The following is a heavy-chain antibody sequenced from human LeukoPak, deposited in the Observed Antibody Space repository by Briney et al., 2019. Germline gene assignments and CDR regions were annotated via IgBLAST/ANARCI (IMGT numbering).Heavy chain of an antibody. Sequence: ASVKVSCKASGYTFTSYGISWVRQAPGQGLEWMGWISAYNGNTKYAQRLQGRVTMTTDTSTTTAYVELRSLRSDDTAVYYCARGPRITLVRGGQWYHYMDVWGKGTTVTISS. J-gene: IGHJ6*03. CDR2: ISAYNGNT. V-gene: IGHV1-18*01. D-gene: IGHD3-10*01. CDR3: ARGPRITLVRGGQWYHYMDV. CDR1: GYTFTSYG.